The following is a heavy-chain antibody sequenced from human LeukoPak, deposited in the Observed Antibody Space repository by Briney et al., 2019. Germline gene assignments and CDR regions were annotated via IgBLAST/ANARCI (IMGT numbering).Heavy chain of an antibody. CDR2: IYYSGTT. CDR1: GGSISSSSYY. D-gene: IGHD6-25*01. V-gene: IGHV4-39*07. Sequence: SETLSLTCTVSGGSISSSSYYWGWIRQPPGKGLEWIGSIYYSGTTYYNPSLKSRVTISVDTSKNQFSLKLSSVTAADAAVYYCARHARLSSGRYFDYWGQGTLVTVSS. J-gene: IGHJ4*02. CDR3: ARHARLSSGRYFDY.